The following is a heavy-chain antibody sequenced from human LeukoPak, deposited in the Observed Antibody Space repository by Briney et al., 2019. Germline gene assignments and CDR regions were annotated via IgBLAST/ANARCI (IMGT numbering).Heavy chain of an antibody. Sequence: GGSLRLSCAASGFTFSSYGMNWVRQAPGKGLEWVAYISSSGSIIYYADSVKGRFTISRDNAKNSLYLQMNSLRTEDTAVYYCSGERACTQSIADAHPVDYWGQGTLVTVSS. V-gene: IGHV3-48*03. CDR2: ISSSGSII. D-gene: IGHD6-6*01. CDR3: SGERACTQSIADAHPVDY. J-gene: IGHJ4*02. CDR1: GFTFSSYG.